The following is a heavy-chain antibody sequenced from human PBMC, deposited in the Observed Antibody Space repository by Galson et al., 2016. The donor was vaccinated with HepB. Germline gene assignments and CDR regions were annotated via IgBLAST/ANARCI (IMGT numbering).Heavy chain of an antibody. CDR3: ARSGTYTNRIGMDV. V-gene: IGHV3-13*01. CDR2: IGTKGGT. J-gene: IGHJ6*02. CDR1: GFTFSTYD. D-gene: IGHD3-16*01. Sequence: SLRLSCAASGFTFSTYDMHWVRQAKGKGLEWVSGIGTKGGTYYLDSAKGRFTISREDAKNSLHPQMNSLTAGDTAVYYCARSGTYTNRIGMDVWGQGTTVTVSS.